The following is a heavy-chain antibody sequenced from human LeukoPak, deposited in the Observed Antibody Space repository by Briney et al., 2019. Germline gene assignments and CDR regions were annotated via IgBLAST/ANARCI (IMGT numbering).Heavy chain of an antibody. J-gene: IGHJ3*02. Sequence: SETLSLTCIVSGDYISSHYWSWIRQPPGKGLEWIGYIYYSGSTNYNPSLKSRVTISVDTSKNQFSLKLSSVTAADTAVYYCAREFPGANEDAFDIWGQGTMVTVSS. CDR1: GDYISSHY. V-gene: IGHV4-59*11. D-gene: IGHD4/OR15-4a*01. CDR3: AREFPGANEDAFDI. CDR2: IYYSGST.